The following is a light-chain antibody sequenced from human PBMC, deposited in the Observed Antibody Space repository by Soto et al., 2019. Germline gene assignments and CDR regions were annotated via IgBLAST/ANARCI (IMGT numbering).Light chain of an antibody. J-gene: IGKJ1*01. V-gene: IGKV3-20*01. CDR2: GAS. Sequence: EIVLTQSPGTLSLSPGERSSLSCRASQSFGGSYLAWYQQKPGQAPRLLIYGASTRATGIPDRFSGSGSGKNFTLTVSRLEPEDFVVYYCQQYGHSRTFGQGTKVEIK. CDR1: QSFGGSY. CDR3: QQYGHSRT.